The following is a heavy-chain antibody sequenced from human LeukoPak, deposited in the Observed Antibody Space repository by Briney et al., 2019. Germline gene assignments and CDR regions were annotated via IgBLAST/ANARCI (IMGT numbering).Heavy chain of an antibody. D-gene: IGHD6-25*01. Sequence: SATLSLTCTVSGASITSHYWDWIRQPPGKGLEWIGYIYRSGNTNYNPSLTCRVTMSEETSKNQYSLKLSPVTAAATAVYYCARHAAWSFDNWGQGTLVTVSS. J-gene: IGHJ4*02. CDR3: ARHAAWSFDN. CDR2: IYRSGNT. V-gene: IGHV4-4*09. CDR1: GASITSHY.